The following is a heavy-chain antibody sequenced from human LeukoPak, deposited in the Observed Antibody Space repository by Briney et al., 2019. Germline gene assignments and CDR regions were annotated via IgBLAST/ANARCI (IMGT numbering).Heavy chain of an antibody. CDR3: ARMNRRSGSHRDAFDI. CDR1: GFSLSSSGMC. J-gene: IGHJ3*02. D-gene: IGHD1-26*01. V-gene: IGHV2-70*01. CDR2: VDWDNAK. Sequence: SGPALVEPTQTLTLTCTFSGFSLSSSGMCVTWIRQPPGKALEWLALVDWDNAKFHNTSLKTRLTVSKDTSKNQVVLTMTNMDPVAKTTYYDARMNRRSGSHRDAFDIWGRETMVTVSS.